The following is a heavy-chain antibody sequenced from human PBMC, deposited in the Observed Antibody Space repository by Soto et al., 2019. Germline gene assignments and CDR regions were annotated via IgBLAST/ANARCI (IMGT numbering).Heavy chain of an antibody. D-gene: IGHD5-12*01. CDR1: GYTFTSYA. V-gene: IGHV1-3*01. CDR2: INAGNGNI. Sequence: ASVKVSCKASGYTFTSYAIHWVRQAPGQRLEWMGWINAGNGNIKYSQKFQGRVTITRDTSASTAYMELNSLKTEDTAVYYCTRPKNELRFYSYNGMDVWGQGTTVTVSS. J-gene: IGHJ6*02. CDR3: TRPKNELRFYSYNGMDV.